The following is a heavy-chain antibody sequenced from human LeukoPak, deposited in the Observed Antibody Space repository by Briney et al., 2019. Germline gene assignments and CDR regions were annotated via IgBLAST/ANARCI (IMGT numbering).Heavy chain of an antibody. D-gene: IGHD5-24*01. CDR3: ARVGGRRDGYNLDAFDI. CDR2: ISSSSSYI. Sequence: PGGSLRLSCAASGFTFSSYGMSWVRQAPGKGLEWVSSISSSSSYIYYADSVKGRFTISRDNAKNSLYLQMNSLRAEDTAVYYCARVGGRRDGYNLDAFDIWGQGTMVTVSS. CDR1: GFTFSSYG. V-gene: IGHV3-21*01. J-gene: IGHJ3*02.